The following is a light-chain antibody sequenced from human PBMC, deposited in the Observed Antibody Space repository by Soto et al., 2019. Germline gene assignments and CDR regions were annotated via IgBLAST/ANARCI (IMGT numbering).Light chain of an antibody. V-gene: IGKV3-11*01. CDR2: DAS. CDR1: QSVDSY. CDR3: QQHSNRLT. J-gene: IGKJ4*01. Sequence: EIVLTQSPATLSLSPGERATLSCRASQSVDSYLAWYQQKPGQSPRLLIFDASNRATGIPARFSGSGSGTDFTLTISILEPEDFAVYYCQQHSNRLTFGGGTKVEIK.